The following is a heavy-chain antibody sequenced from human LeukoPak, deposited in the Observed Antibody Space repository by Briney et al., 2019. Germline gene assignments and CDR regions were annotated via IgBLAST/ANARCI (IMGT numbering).Heavy chain of an antibody. CDR3: ATGGLYSSGDY. CDR2: ISSSSSYI. J-gene: IGHJ4*02. Sequence: GGSLRLSCAASGFTFSTYTMNWVRQAPGKGLEWVSSISSSSSYIYYADAVKGRFTISRDNAKNSLYLQMNSLRAEDTAVYYCATGGLYSSGDYWGQGTLVTVSS. D-gene: IGHD6-19*01. CDR1: GFTFSTYT. V-gene: IGHV3-21*01.